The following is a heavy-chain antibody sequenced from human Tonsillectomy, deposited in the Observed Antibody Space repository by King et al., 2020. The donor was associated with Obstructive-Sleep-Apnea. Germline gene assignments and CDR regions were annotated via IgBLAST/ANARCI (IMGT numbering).Heavy chain of an antibody. V-gene: IGHV3-48*04. CDR1: GFTFRSYS. Sequence: QLVQSGGGLVQPGGSLRLSCAASGFTFRSYSMNWVRQAPGKGLEWVSYISSSGSTIYYADSVKGRFTISRDNAKNSLYLQMNSLRAEDTAVYYCARDEGATGIPPWWGQGTLVTVSS. D-gene: IGHD1-1*01. CDR2: ISSSGSTI. CDR3: ARDEGATGIPPW. J-gene: IGHJ4*02.